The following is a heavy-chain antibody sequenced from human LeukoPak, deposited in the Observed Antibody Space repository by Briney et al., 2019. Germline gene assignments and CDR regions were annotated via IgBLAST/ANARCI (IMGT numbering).Heavy chain of an antibody. D-gene: IGHD1-26*01. CDR1: GGTFSSYS. Sequence: ASVKVSCKASGGTFSSYSISWVRQAPGQGLEWMGGIIPIFDTADYAQKFQGRVTITADESTSTAYTELSSLRSEDTAVFYCARISLGAIWGYYYGMDVWGQGPRSPSP. V-gene: IGHV1-69*01. CDR2: IIPIFDTA. J-gene: IGHJ6*02. CDR3: ARISLGAIWGYYYGMDV.